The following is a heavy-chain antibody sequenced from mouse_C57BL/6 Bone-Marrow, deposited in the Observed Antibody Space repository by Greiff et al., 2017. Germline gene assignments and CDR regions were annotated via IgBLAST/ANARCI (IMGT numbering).Heavy chain of an antibody. CDR1: GYTFTSYW. Sequence: QVQLQQPGAELVKPGASVKLSCKASGYTFTSYWMQWVKQRPGQGLEWIGEIDPSDSYTNYNQKFQGKATLTVDTSSSTAYMQLSSLTSEDSAVYYCSRFALGFAYWGQGTLVTVSA. V-gene: IGHV1-50*01. J-gene: IGHJ3*01. CDR2: IDPSDSYT. CDR3: SRFALGFAY.